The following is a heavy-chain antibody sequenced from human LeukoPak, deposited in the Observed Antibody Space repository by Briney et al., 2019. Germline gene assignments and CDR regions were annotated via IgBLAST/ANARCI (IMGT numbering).Heavy chain of an antibody. D-gene: IGHD3-22*01. CDR1: GDSIGYYY. Sequence: SETLSLTCTVSGDSIGYYYWSWIRQPPGKGLEWIGYIYYTGSTDYNPSLKSRVTISVDTSKNQFSLKLSSMTAADTAVYFCARGPYSYDSSGAFDIWGQGTMVTVSS. CDR3: ARGPYSYDSSGAFDI. J-gene: IGHJ3*02. V-gene: IGHV4-59*08. CDR2: IYYTGST.